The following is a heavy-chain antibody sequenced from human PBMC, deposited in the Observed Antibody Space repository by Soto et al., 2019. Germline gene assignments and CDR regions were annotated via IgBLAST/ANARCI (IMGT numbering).Heavy chain of an antibody. Sequence: PGGSLRLSFAVSGLTVSSNYMTWVRQAPGKGLEWVSLIYGAGTTNYADSVRGRFSISRDNSKNTLYLKMNSLRPEDTAVYYCARNDGYTALDYWGQGSLVTVSS. D-gene: IGHD5-12*01. CDR1: GLTVSSNY. J-gene: IGHJ4*02. CDR3: ARNDGYTALDY. CDR2: IYGAGTT. V-gene: IGHV3-66*01.